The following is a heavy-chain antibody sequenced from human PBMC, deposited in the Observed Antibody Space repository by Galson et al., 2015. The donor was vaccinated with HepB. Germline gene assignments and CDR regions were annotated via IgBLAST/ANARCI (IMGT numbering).Heavy chain of an antibody. CDR1: GFTFGNYG. CDR2: IWNDGNNR. J-gene: IGHJ4*02. CDR3: AKDAYKSSYYFDS. V-gene: IGHV3-33*06. D-gene: IGHD3-16*01. Sequence: SLRLSCAASGFTFGNYGMHWVRQAPGKGREWVAVIWNDGNNRYYSDSVKGRFSISRDNSKNTLYLQMNSLRAEDTAMYYCAKDAYKSSYYFDSWGQGALVTVSS.